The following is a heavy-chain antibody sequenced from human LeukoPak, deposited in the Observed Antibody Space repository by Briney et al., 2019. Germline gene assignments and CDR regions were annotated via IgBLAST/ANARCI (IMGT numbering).Heavy chain of an antibody. Sequence: PGGSLRLSYTASGFTFSSYAMSCVRQAPGKGLEWVSAISGSGGNTYYADSVRGRFTISRDNSKNTLYLQMNSLRAEDTAVYYCAKILTTVTNYYYGMDVWGQGTTVTVSS. CDR3: AKILTTVTNYYYGMDV. D-gene: IGHD4-17*01. CDR1: GFTFSSYA. J-gene: IGHJ6*02. CDR2: ISGSGGNT. V-gene: IGHV3-23*01.